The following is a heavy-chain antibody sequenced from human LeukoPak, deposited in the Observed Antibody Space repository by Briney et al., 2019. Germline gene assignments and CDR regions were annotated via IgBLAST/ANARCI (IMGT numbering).Heavy chain of an antibody. D-gene: IGHD2-21*02. CDR3: ARGPVLAYCGGDCQGDAFDI. J-gene: IGHJ3*02. V-gene: IGHV3-74*01. CDR1: GFTFSSYW. CDR2: INSDGSST. Sequence: GGSLRLSCAASGFTFSSYWMHWVRQAPGKGLVWVSRINSDGSSTSYADSVKGRFTISRDNSKNTLYLQMNSLSAEDTAVYYCARGPVLAYCGGDCQGDAFDIWGQGTMVTVSS.